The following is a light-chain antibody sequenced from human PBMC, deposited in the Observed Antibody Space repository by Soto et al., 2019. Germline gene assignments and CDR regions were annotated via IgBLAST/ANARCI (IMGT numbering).Light chain of an antibody. Sequence: QSALTQPASVSGSPGQSITLSCTGTSSDVGGYNYVSWYQQHPDKAPKLIIYEVTNRPSGVSNRFSGSKSGNTASLTISGLQAEDEADYYCSSYTTSSTYVFGTGTQLTV. V-gene: IGLV2-14*01. J-gene: IGLJ1*01. CDR2: EVT. CDR3: SSYTTSSTYV. CDR1: SSDVGGYNY.